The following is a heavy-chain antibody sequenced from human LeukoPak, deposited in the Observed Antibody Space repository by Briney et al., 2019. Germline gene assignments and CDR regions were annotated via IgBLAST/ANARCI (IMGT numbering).Heavy chain of an antibody. CDR3: ARVSEGGTFSDF. D-gene: IGHD1-26*01. V-gene: IGHV3-30*04. Sequence: GGSLRLSCAASGFTFSTYAMHWVRQAPGKGLEWVAVISNDERNEYYANSVKGRFTVSRDNSKNTLFLQMNSLRPEDTAVYFCARVSEGGTFSDFWGQGTLVTVSS. J-gene: IGHJ4*02. CDR1: GFTFSTYA. CDR2: ISNDERNE.